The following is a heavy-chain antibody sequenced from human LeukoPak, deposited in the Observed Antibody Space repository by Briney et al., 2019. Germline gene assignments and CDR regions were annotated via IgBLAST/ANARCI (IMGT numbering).Heavy chain of an antibody. CDR3: ATQYYDLLTGYLNES. Sequence: PGGSLRLSCAASGFTFSSYSMNWVRQPPGKGLEWIGEINDRGSTNYNPSLKSRVTISLGSSKNQFSLKVSSVTAADTAVYYCATQYYDLLTGYLNESWGQGTLVTVSS. J-gene: IGHJ4*02. D-gene: IGHD3-9*01. CDR2: INDRGST. V-gene: IGHV4-34*08. CDR1: GFTFSSYS.